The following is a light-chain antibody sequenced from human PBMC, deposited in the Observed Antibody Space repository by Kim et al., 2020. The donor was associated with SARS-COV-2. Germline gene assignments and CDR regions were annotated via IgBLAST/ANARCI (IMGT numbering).Light chain of an antibody. V-gene: IGKV3-15*01. CDR2: GAS. Sequence: SASPGDRATSTCRASQSVSSNLAWYQQKPGQAPMLLIYGASTRATGIPARFSGSGSGTEFTLTISSLQSEDFAVYYCQQYNNWRYSFGQGTKLEIK. J-gene: IGKJ2*03. CDR3: QQYNNWRYS. CDR1: QSVSSN.